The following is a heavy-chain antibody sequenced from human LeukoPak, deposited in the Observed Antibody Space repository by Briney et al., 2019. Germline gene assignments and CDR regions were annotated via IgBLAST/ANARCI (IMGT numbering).Heavy chain of an antibody. CDR1: GYTFTSCG. J-gene: IGHJ6*02. D-gene: IGHD6-19*01. V-gene: IGHV1-18*01. Sequence: ASVKVSCKASGYTFTSCGISWVRQAPGQGLEWMGWISAYNGNTNYAQKLQGRVTMTTDTSTSTAYMELRSLRSDDTAVYYCARDPRGEAVAVDYYYGMDVWGQGTTVTVSS. CDR3: ARDPRGEAVAVDYYYGMDV. CDR2: ISAYNGNT.